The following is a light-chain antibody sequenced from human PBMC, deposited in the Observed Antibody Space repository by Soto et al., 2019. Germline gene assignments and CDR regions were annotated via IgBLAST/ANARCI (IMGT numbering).Light chain of an antibody. CDR3: QTWDTGATVV. Sequence: QPVLTQSPSASASLGASVKLTCTLSSGHSSYAIAWHQQQPEKGPRYLMKLSSDGSHSKGDGIPDRFSGSSSGAERYLTISGLQSEDEADYCCQTWDTGATVVFGGGTKVTAL. J-gene: IGLJ2*01. CDR2: LSSDGSH. V-gene: IGLV4-69*01. CDR1: SGHSSYA.